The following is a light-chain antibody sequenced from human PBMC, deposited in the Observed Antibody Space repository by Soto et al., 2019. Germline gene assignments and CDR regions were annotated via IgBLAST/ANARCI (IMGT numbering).Light chain of an antibody. J-gene: IGKJ1*01. CDR2: GAS. Sequence: DIQMTQSPSSVSASVGDRVTITCRASQSISSWLAWYQQKPGKAPKLLIYGASSLESGVPSRFSGSGSGTEFTLTISSLQPDDFATYYCQQYNSYWTFGQGTKVDIK. V-gene: IGKV1-5*01. CDR1: QSISSW. CDR3: QQYNSYWT.